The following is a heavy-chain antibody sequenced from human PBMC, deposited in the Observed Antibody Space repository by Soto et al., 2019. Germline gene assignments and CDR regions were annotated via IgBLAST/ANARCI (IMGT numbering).Heavy chain of an antibody. CDR3: TTGIYYDILTGYHNVAY. CDR2: IKSKTDGGTA. J-gene: IGHJ4*02. D-gene: IGHD3-9*01. CDR1: GFNLIHPW. Sequence: WGSLRLSCVASGFNLIHPWITLGRHSSVKWLEWVVRIKSKTDGGTADYAAPVKGRATISRDDSKNTVYLQMNSLKTEDTAVYYCTTGIYYDILTGYHNVAYWGQGALVTVSS. V-gene: IGHV3-15*01.